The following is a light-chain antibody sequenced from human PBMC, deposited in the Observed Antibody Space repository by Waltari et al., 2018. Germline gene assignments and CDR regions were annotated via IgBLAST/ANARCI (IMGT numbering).Light chain of an antibody. V-gene: IGLV2-14*01. Sequence: QSALTQPASVSGSPGQSITISCTGTSSDVGGYTYVSWYQQHLGKAPKLMIYGVSNRPSGVSARFSGSKSGNTASLTISGLQAEDEADYYCSSYASSTTRVFGSGTKVTVL. J-gene: IGLJ1*01. CDR1: SSDVGGYTY. CDR2: GVS. CDR3: SSYASSTTRV.